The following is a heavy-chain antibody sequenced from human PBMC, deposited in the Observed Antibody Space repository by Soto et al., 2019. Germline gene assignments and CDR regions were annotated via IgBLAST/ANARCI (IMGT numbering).Heavy chain of an antibody. V-gene: IGHV4-39*01. CDR2: FHYGGST. Sequence: QLQLQESGPGLVKPSETLSLTCIVSGDSITTTTYYWGWIRQSPGKGLEWIGSFHYGGSTSYNPSLKSRVTIFVDTSKNQFSLMVNYVTAADTAVYYCAKYISGSMRDYWGQGALVTVS. CDR1: GDSITTTTYY. J-gene: IGHJ4*02. D-gene: IGHD6-13*01. CDR3: AKYISGSMRDY.